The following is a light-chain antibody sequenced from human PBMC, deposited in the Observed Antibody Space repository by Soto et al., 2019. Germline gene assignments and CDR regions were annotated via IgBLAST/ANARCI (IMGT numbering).Light chain of an antibody. CDR3: QQRANWPPRPT. CDR2: DTS. Sequence: EIVLTQSPATLSLSRGERATLSCRASQSVISYLAWYQQKPGQAPWLLIYDTSTRASGIPARFSGSRSRADFTLTISILEPEDFAVYYCQQRANWPPRPTFGGGTKVAIK. J-gene: IGKJ4*01. V-gene: IGKV3-11*01. CDR1: QSVISY.